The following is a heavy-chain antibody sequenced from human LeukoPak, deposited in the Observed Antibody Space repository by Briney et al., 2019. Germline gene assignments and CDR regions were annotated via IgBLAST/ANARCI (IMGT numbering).Heavy chain of an antibody. CDR1: GFTFSSNY. CDR2: IYSGGST. V-gene: IGHV3-53*05. J-gene: IGHJ4*02. D-gene: IGHD3-10*01. CDR3: ASEGSDGSGSYYKPDYFDY. Sequence: GGSLRLSCAASGFTFSSNYMSWVRQAPGKGLEWVSVIYSGGSTYYADSVKGRFTISRDNSKNTLYLHMNSLRAEDTAVYYCASEGSDGSGSYYKPDYFDYWGQGTLVTVSS.